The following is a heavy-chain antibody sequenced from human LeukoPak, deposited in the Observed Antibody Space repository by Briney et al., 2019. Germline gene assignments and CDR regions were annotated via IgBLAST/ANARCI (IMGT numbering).Heavy chain of an antibody. Sequence: PGGSLRLSCAASGFTFHDHAMHWVRQAPGKGLEWVSYISSSSSTIYYADSVKGRFTISRDNAKNSLYLQMNSLRAEDTAVYYCARDSANVDIVATPDAFDIWGQGTMVTVSS. J-gene: IGHJ3*02. D-gene: IGHD5-12*01. CDR2: ISSSSSTI. V-gene: IGHV3-48*04. CDR1: GFTFHDHA. CDR3: ARDSANVDIVATPDAFDI.